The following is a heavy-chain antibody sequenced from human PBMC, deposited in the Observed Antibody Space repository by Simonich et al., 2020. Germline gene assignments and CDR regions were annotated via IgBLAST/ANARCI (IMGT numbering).Heavy chain of an antibody. Sequence: QVQLQQWGAGLLKPSETLSLTCAVYGGSFSGCYWSWIHQPPGKGLEWVGEINHSGSPNYNPSLKSRVTISVDTSKNQFALKLSSVTAADTAVYYCARGLRVAAAGTAFQHWGQGTLVTVSS. J-gene: IGHJ1*01. CDR2: INHSGSP. CDR1: GGSFSGCY. CDR3: ARGLRVAAAGTAFQH. D-gene: IGHD6-13*01. V-gene: IGHV4-34*01.